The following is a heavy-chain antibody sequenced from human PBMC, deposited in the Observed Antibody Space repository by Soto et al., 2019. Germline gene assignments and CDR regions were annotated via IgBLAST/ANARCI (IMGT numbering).Heavy chain of an antibody. CDR1: GFTFSSYS. V-gene: IGHV3-48*01. J-gene: IGHJ4*02. CDR3: AREGVDTAMVNGNYFDY. Sequence: GGSLRLSCAASGFTFSSYSMNWVRQAPGKGLEWVSYISSSSSTIYYADSVKGRFTISRDNAKNSLYLQMNSLRAEDTAVYYCAREGVDTAMVNGNYFDYWGQGTLVTVSS. D-gene: IGHD5-18*01. CDR2: ISSSSSTI.